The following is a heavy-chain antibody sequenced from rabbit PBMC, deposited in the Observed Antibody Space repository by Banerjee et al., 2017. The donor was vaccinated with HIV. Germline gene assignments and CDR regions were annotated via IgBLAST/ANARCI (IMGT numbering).Heavy chain of an antibody. CDR1: GFSFSSSYW. Sequence: QSLEESGGDLVKPGASLTLTCTASGFSFSSSYWICWVRQAPGKGLEWIGCIKTGDGSTYYASWAKGRLTISKTSSTTVTLQMTSLTAADTATYFCVRDGTSSGGWEYDLWGQGTLVTVS. J-gene: IGHJ4*01. CDR3: VRDGTSSGGWEYDL. D-gene: IGHD1-1*01. CDR2: IKTGDGST. V-gene: IGHV1S40*01.